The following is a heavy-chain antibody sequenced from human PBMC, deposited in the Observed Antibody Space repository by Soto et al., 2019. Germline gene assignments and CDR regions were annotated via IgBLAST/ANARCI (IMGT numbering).Heavy chain of an antibody. D-gene: IGHD3-3*01. Sequence: EVQLVESGGGLVQPGGSLRLSCAASGFTFSSYSMNWVRQAPGKGLEWVSYISSSSSTIYYADSVKGRFTISRDNAKNSLYVQMNSLRAEDTAVYYCARSLLEWLFVPSPSFYFDYWGQGTLVTVSS. CDR3: ARSLLEWLFVPSPSFYFDY. CDR1: GFTFSSYS. CDR2: ISSSSSTI. V-gene: IGHV3-48*01. J-gene: IGHJ4*02.